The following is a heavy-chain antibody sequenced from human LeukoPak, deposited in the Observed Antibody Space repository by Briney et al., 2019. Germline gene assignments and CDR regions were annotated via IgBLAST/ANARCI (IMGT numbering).Heavy chain of an antibody. V-gene: IGHV3-7*03. CDR2: IKQDGSEK. J-gene: IGHJ4*02. CDR3: ARWSMVRGVIITHLFDY. Sequence: GGSLRLSCAASGFTFSRYWMSWVRQAPGKGLEWAANIKQDGSEKYYVDSVKGRFTISRDNAKNSLYLQMNSLRAEDTAVYYCARWSMVRGVIITHLFDYWGQGTLVTVSS. D-gene: IGHD3-10*01. CDR1: GFTFSRYW.